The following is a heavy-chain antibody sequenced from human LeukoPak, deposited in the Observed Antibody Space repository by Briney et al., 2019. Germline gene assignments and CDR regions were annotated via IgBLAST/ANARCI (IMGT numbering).Heavy chain of an antibody. Sequence: PSETLSLTCTVSGGSISSYYWSWIRPPPGKGLEWIGYIYYSGSTNYNPSLKSRVTISVDTSKNQFSLKVSSVTAADTAVYYCASNYYGSGSLDYWGQGNLVTVSS. V-gene: IGHV4-59*08. J-gene: IGHJ4*02. CDR1: GGSISSYY. CDR2: IYYSGST. D-gene: IGHD3-10*01. CDR3: ASNYYGSGSLDY.